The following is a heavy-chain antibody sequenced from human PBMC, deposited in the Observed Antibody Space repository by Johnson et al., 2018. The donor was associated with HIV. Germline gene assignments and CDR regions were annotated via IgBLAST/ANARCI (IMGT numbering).Heavy chain of an antibody. J-gene: IGHJ3*01. Sequence: QVQLVESGGGLVKPGGSLRLSCAASGFTFSSYAIHWVRQAPGKGLEWVAVISYDGSNKYYADSVKGRFTISRDNSKNTLYLQMNSLRAEDTAVYYCAKTYSGSNRDAFHVWGQGTMVTVSS. V-gene: IGHV3-30*04. D-gene: IGHD1-26*01. CDR3: AKTYSGSNRDAFHV. CDR1: GFTFSSYA. CDR2: ISYDGSNK.